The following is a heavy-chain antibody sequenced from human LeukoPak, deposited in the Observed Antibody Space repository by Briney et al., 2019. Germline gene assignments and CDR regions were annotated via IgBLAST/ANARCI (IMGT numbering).Heavy chain of an antibody. Sequence: PGGSLRLSCAASGFTFSSYAMSWVRQAPGKGLEWVSAISGSGGSTYYADSVKGRFTISRDNSKNTLYLQMNSLRAEDTAVYYCAKGGRSGSAPWDMDVWGKGTTVTVSS. CDR1: GFTFSSYA. J-gene: IGHJ6*03. CDR3: AKGGRSGSAPWDMDV. D-gene: IGHD3-10*01. CDR2: ISGSGGST. V-gene: IGHV3-23*01.